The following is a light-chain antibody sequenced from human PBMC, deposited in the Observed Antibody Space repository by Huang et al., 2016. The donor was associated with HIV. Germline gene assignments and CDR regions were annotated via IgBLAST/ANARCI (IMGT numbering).Light chain of an antibody. CDR1: QRVSRY. J-gene: IGKJ3*01. CDR3: QQRSNWGGA. Sequence: EIVLTQSPATLALSPGERASLSCRASQRVSRYVAWYHQKPGQAPRLLIYDASYRASGIPARFSGSGSGTDFTLTISSLEPEDSGVFYCQQRSNWGGAFGPGTKVEI. V-gene: IGKV3-11*01. CDR2: DAS.